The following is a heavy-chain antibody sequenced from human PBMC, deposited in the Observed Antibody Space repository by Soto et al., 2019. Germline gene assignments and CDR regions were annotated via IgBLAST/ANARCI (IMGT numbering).Heavy chain of an antibody. CDR1: GYTFTSYD. V-gene: IGHV1-8*01. Sequence: QVQLVQSGAEVKKPGASVKVSCKASGYTFTSYDINWVRQATGQGLERMGWMNPNSGNTGYAQKFQGRVTMTRNTSIRPASMALSSLLSEATAVYHCASERVRSMHALCQGTTVTASS. CDR3: ASERVRSMHA. J-gene: IGHJ6*02. CDR2: MNPNSGNT.